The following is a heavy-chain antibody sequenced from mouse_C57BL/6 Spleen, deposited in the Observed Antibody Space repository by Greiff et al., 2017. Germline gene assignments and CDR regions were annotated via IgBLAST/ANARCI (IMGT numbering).Heavy chain of an antibody. Sequence: QVQLQHPFSYLFKPGASVKMSCKASGYTFTSYWITWVKQRPGQGLEWIGDIYPGSGSTNYNEKFKSKATLTVDTSSSTAYMQLSSLTSEDSAVYYCARAGTGLYYFDYWGQGTTLTVSS. CDR2: IYPGSGST. V-gene: IGHV1-55*01. CDR1: GYTFTSYW. CDR3: ARAGTGLYYFDY. J-gene: IGHJ2*01. D-gene: IGHD3-1*01.